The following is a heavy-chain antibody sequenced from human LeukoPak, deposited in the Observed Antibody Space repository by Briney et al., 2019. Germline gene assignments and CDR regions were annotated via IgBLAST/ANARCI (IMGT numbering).Heavy chain of an antibody. CDR3: ARDVPGAVHLDN. CDR1: GGSISGHY. CDR2: VYYNGNT. V-gene: IGHV4-59*11. Sequence: SETLSLTCTVSGGSISGHYWNWIRQPPGKGLEWIGYVYYNGNTRYNPSLKSRVTISVDTSNNQFSLILSSVTAADTAVYYCARDVPGAVHLDNWGQGTLVPVSS. D-gene: IGHD1-26*01. J-gene: IGHJ4*02.